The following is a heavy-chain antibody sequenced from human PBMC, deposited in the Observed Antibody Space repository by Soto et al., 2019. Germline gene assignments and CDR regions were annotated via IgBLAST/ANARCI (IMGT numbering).Heavy chain of an antibody. Sequence: PSQTLSLTCTVSGGSMSSSSYYWGWIRQPPGKGLEWIGSIYYSGSTYYNPSLKSRVTISVDTSKNQFSLKLSSVTAADTAVYYCAIPSGYFSGVTSGHYYMDVWGKGNTVTVSS. CDR3: AIPSGYFSGVTSGHYYMDV. V-gene: IGHV4-39*01. CDR2: IYYSGST. D-gene: IGHD3-3*01. J-gene: IGHJ6*03. CDR1: GGSMSSSSYY.